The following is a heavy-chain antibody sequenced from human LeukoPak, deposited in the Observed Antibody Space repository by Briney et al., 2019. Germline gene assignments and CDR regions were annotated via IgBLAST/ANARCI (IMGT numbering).Heavy chain of an antibody. CDR1: GGSISSSAYH. CDR3: ARGRRDGYNLEYFDK. Sequence: SETLSLTCTVSGGSISSSAYHWGWIRQPPGKWLEWIGSIHDSGRTYYNPSLKSRVTISVRTSKNQFSLKLSSVTAADTAVYYCARGRRDGYNLEYFDKWGQGTLVTVSS. V-gene: IGHV4-39*01. CDR2: IHDSGRT. D-gene: IGHD5-24*01. J-gene: IGHJ4*02.